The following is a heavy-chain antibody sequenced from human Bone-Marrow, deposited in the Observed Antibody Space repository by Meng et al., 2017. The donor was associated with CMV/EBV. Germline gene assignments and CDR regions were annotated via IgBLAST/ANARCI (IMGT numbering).Heavy chain of an antibody. D-gene: IGHD3-3*01. V-gene: IGHV4-39*07. CDR2: IYYSGST. Sequence: SETLSLTCTVSGGSISSSSYYWGWIRQPPGKGLEWIGSIYYSGSTYYNPSLKSRVTISVDTSKNQFSLKLSSVTAADTAVYYCARHDFLEWLLWSGPFAYWGHGTLVTVSS. CDR1: GGSISSSSYY. J-gene: IGHJ4*01. CDR3: ARHDFLEWLLWSGPFAY.